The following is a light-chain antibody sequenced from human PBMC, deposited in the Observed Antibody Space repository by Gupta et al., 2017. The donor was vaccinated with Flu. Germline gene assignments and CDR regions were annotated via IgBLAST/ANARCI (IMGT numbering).Light chain of an antibody. CDR3: HHEGNSPYT. CDR1: ESVKRKH. J-gene: IGKJ2*01. V-gene: IGKV3-20*01. Sequence: GTLYLSPGESGTRSCRAGESVKRKHLAWYQQKPGQAPRLLMYGTSNRANGIPDRFSGGGSGTEFTLSINRREPEESAVFYCHHEGNSPYTFGQGTKLEIK. CDR2: GTS.